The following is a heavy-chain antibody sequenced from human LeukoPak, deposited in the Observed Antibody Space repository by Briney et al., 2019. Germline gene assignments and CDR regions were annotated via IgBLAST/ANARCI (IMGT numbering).Heavy chain of an antibody. Sequence: ASVRVSCAASGYTSISYYIHWVRQAPGQGLEWVGIINAVTGSTAYAQQLQGRVAMTSDKSTITVYMELSSLRFEDTAVYYCARADSFRGVAIPAYWGQGTLVSVSS. CDR3: ARADSFRGVAIPAY. J-gene: IGHJ4*02. V-gene: IGHV1-46*01. CDR1: GYTSISYY. CDR2: INAVTGST. D-gene: IGHD3-3*01.